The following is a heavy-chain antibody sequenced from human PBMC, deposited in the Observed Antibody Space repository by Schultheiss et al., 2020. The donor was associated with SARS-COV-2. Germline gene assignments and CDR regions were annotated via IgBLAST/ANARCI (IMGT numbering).Heavy chain of an antibody. CDR2: INPNSGGT. Sequence: SVKVSCKASGGTFSSYAISWVRQAPGQGLEWMGWINPNSGGTNYAQKFQGRVTITADESTSTAYMEVSGLRSDDTAVYYCARSPGSYSPYYYGMDVWGQGTTVTVSS. V-gene: IGHV1-69*13. CDR1: GGTFSSYA. D-gene: IGHD3-10*01. J-gene: IGHJ6*02. CDR3: ARSPGSYSPYYYGMDV.